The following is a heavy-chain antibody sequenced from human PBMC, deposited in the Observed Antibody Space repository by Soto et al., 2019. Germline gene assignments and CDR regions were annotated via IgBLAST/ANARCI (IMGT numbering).Heavy chain of an antibody. J-gene: IGHJ6*02. Sequence: GGSLRLSCAASGFTFSSYGMHWVRQAPGKWLEWVAVISYDGSNKYYADSVKGRFTISRDNSKNTLYLQMNSLRAEDTAVYYCAKGSWGSYYYYGMDVWGQGTTVTVSS. CDR2: ISYDGSNK. CDR1: GFTFSSYG. CDR3: AKGSWGSYYYYGMDV. D-gene: IGHD3-16*01. V-gene: IGHV3-30*18.